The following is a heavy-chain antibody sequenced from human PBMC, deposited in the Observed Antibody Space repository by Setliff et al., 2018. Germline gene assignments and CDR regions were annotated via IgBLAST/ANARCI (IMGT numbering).Heavy chain of an antibody. CDR3: ATSGFCSAGSCYSFDD. D-gene: IGHD2-15*01. CDR1: GFSISSGYY. Sequence: SETLSLTCAVSGFSISSGYYWGWIRQPPGKGLEWIVNIHHSGKAYYNPSLKSRVTMSVDTSKNHVSLKLSSVTAADTAVYYCATSGFCSAGSCYSFDDWGQGALVTVSS. J-gene: IGHJ4*02. CDR2: IHHSGKA. V-gene: IGHV4-38-2*01.